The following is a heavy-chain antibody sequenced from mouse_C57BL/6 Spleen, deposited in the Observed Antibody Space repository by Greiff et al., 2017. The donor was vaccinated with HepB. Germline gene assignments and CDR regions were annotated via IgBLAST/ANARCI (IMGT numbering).Heavy chain of an antibody. Sequence: VQLKESGPGLVKPSQSLSLTCSVTGYSITSGYYWNWIRQFPGNKLEWMGYISYDGSNNYNPSLKNRISITRDTSKNQFFLKLNSVTTEDTATYYCARYGNYGYFDVWGTGTTVTVSS. CDR3: ARYGNYGYFDV. CDR2: ISYDGSN. J-gene: IGHJ1*03. V-gene: IGHV3-6*01. CDR1: GYSITSGYY. D-gene: IGHD2-1*01.